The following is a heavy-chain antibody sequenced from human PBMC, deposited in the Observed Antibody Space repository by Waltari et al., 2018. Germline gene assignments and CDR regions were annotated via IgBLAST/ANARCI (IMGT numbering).Heavy chain of an antibody. Sequence: EVQLVQSGAEVQKPGESLMIACKGFGYSFTSYWSGRVRQMPGKGLEGVGSSYPGYSDTRESPSFQRQVTSSADKSISTAYLQGSSLKASETAMYYCARNRIAAAYGMDVWGQGTTVTVSS. V-gene: IGHV5-51*03. D-gene: IGHD6-13*01. J-gene: IGHJ6*02. CDR2: SYPGYSDT. CDR3: ARNRIAAAYGMDV. CDR1: GYSFTSYW.